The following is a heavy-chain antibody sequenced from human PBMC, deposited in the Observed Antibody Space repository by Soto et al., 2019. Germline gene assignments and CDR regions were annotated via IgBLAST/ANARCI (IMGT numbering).Heavy chain of an antibody. V-gene: IGHV3-73*01. J-gene: IGHJ3*01. CDR2: IRTKANSYTT. Sequence: EVQLVETGGGLVQPGGSLRLSCAASGFTFSDSAIHWVRQASGRGLEWVGRIRTKANSYTTAYGASVTGRFIISRDDSSNTAYLQMNSLRIEDTAIYYCTRHGINNWKANGFDVWGQGTVVAVSS. CDR3: TRHGINNWKANGFDV. CDR1: GFTFSDSA. D-gene: IGHD1-20*01.